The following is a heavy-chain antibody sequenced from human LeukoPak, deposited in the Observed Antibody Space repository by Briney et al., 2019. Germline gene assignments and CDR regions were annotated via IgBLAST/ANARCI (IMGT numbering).Heavy chain of an antibody. CDR3: ARAVLRYFDLNDY. CDR2: ISSSSSYI. Sequence: GGSLRLSCAASGFTFSGYSMNWVRRAPGKGLEWVSSISSSSSYIYYADSVKGRFTISRDNAKNSLYLQMNSLRAEDTAVYYCARAVLRYFDLNDYWGQGTLVTVSS. V-gene: IGHV3-21*01. CDR1: GFTFSGYS. D-gene: IGHD3-9*01. J-gene: IGHJ4*02.